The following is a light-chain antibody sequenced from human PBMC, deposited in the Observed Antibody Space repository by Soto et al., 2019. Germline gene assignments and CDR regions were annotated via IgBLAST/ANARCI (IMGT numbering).Light chain of an antibody. CDR1: SSNIGADYA. CDR3: QSYDSSLRSSV. V-gene: IGLV1-40*01. CDR2: GDN. J-gene: IGLJ3*02. Sequence: QSVLTQPPSVSGAPGQRVTISCTGGSSNIGADYAVHWYQQLPGTAPRLLIFGDNNRPSGVPDRFSGSKSGTSASLAITGLQGEDDADYYCQSYDSSLRSSVFGGGTKLTVL.